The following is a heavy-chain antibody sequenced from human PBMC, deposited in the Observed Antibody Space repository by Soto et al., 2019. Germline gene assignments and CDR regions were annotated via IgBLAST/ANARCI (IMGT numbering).Heavy chain of an antibody. Sequence: PSETLSLTCAVSGGSISSGGYSWSWIRQPPGKGLEWIGYIYHSGSTYYNPSLKSRVTISVDRSKNQFSLKLSSVTAADTAVYYCARGSYGDYDVGGAFDIWGQGTMVTVSS. CDR1: GGSISSGGYS. D-gene: IGHD4-17*01. CDR3: ARGSYGDYDVGGAFDI. J-gene: IGHJ3*02. CDR2: IYHSGST. V-gene: IGHV4-30-2*01.